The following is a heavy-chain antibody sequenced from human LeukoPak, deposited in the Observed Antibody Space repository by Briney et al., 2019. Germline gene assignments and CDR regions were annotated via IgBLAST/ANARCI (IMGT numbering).Heavy chain of an antibody. Sequence: PSETLSLTCAVSGGSISSSNWWSWVRQPPGKGLEWIGSIYYSGITYYNPSLKGRVTISIDTSNNQFSLTLSSVTAADTAFYYCARASGYCSGGSCHLGYWGQGTLVTVSS. V-gene: IGHV4-4*02. CDR3: ARASGYCSGGSCHLGY. CDR1: GGSISSSNW. CDR2: IYYSGIT. J-gene: IGHJ4*02. D-gene: IGHD2-15*01.